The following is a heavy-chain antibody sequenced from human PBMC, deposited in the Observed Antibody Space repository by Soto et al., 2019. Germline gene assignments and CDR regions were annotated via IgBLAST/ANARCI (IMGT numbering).Heavy chain of an antibody. CDR1: GGTFSSYA. D-gene: IGHD2-15*01. J-gene: IGHJ4*02. CDR2: IIPIFGTA. CDR3: ASSRLRSAPPTRYCSGGSCYPDY. Sequence: SVKVSCKASGGTFSSYAISWVRQAPGQGLEWMGGIIPIFGTANYAQKFQGRVTITADESTSTAYMELSSLRSEDTAVYYCASSRLRSAPPTRYCSGGSCYPDYWGQGTLVTVSS. V-gene: IGHV1-69*13.